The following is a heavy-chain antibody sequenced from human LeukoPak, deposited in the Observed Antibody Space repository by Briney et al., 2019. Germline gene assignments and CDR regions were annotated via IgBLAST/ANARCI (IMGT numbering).Heavy chain of an antibody. D-gene: IGHD7-27*01. Sequence: PSQTLSLTCAVSGASISSGGYSWSWIRQPPGKGLEWIGYIYHSGSTYYNPTLKSRVTISVDTSKNQFSLKLSSVTAADTAVYYCARDIAGDLPDYWYFDLWGRGTLVTVSS. CDR2: IYHSGST. CDR3: ARDIAGDLPDYWYFDL. V-gene: IGHV4-30-2*05. CDR1: GASISSGGYS. J-gene: IGHJ2*01.